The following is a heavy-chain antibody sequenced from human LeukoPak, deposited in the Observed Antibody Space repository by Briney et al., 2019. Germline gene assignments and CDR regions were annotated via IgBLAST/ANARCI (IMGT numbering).Heavy chain of an antibody. V-gene: IGHV3-74*01. CDR1: GFTFSSYW. CDR2: INSDGSST. CDR3: ARVPIDFWSGYYDY. D-gene: IGHD3-3*01. J-gene: IGHJ4*02. Sequence: GGSLRLSCAASGFTFSSYWMHWVRQAPGKGLVWVSRINSDGSSTSHADSVKGRFTISRDNAKNTLYLQMNSLRAEDTAVYYCARVPIDFWSGYYDYWGQGTLVTVSS.